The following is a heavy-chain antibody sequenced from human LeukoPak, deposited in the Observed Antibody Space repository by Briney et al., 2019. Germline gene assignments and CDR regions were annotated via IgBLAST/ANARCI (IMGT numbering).Heavy chain of an antibody. J-gene: IGHJ5*02. D-gene: IGHD3-22*01. Sequence: GGSLRLSCAASGFTVSSNYMSWVRQAPGKGLEWVSVIYSGGSTYYADSVKGRFTISRHNSKNTLYLQMNSQRAEDTAVYYCARDMNYYDSSGYLITWGQGTLVTVSS. V-gene: IGHV3-53*04. CDR3: ARDMNYYDSSGYLIT. CDR1: GFTVSSNY. CDR2: IYSGGST.